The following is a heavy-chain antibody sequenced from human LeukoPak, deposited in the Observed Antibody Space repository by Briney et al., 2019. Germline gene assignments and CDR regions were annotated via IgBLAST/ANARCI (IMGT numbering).Heavy chain of an antibody. CDR3: ARDRGYYDSSGYYQYYFDY. V-gene: IGHV1-18*01. CDR2: ISAYNGNT. CDR1: GYTFTSYG. J-gene: IGHJ4*02. D-gene: IGHD3-22*01. Sequence: ASVKVFCKASGYTFTSYGISWVRQAPGQGLEWMGWISAYNGNTNYAQKLQGRVTMTTDTSTSTAYMELRSLRSDDTAVYYCARDRGYYDSSGYYQYYFDYWGQGTLVTVSS.